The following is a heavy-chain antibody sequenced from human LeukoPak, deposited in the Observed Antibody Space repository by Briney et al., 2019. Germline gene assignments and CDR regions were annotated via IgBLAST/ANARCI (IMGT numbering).Heavy chain of an antibody. CDR1: GFTFSSYA. J-gene: IGHJ6*02. V-gene: IGHV3-23*01. Sequence: PVGSLRLSCAASGFTFSSYAMSWVRQAPGKGLEWVSAIRGSGGSIYYADSVEGRFTISRDNSKNTLYLQMNSLRAEDTAVYYCAKPQGDIVVVPAALEHYYGMDVWGQGTTVTVSS. CDR3: AKPQGDIVVVPAALEHYYGMDV. CDR2: IRGSGGSI. D-gene: IGHD2-2*01.